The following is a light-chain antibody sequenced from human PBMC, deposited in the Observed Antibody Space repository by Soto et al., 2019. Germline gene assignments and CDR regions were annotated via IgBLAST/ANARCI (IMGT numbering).Light chain of an antibody. Sequence: QSVLTQPPSASGTPGQRVTISCSGSSSNIGSNYVYWYQQLPGTAPKLLIYSNNQRPSGVPDRFSGSKSGTSASLAISGLRSEDEADYYCAAWDDSLSGHYVFGTGTSSPS. J-gene: IGLJ1*01. CDR1: SSNIGSNY. CDR2: SNN. V-gene: IGLV1-47*02. CDR3: AAWDDSLSGHYV.